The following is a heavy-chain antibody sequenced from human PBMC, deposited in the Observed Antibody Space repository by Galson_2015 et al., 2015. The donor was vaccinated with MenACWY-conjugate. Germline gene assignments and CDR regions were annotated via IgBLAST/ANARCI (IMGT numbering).Heavy chain of an antibody. V-gene: IGHV3-23*01. J-gene: IGHJ4*02. Sequence: SLRLSCAASGFTFTTYAMSWVRQAPGKGLEWVSAISNSGSSTYYADSVKGRFAISRDNSKNTLYLQMDRLRAEDTAVYYCAKRQRVSINSLYTFDYWGQGTLVTVSS. CDR3: AKRQRVSINSLYTFDY. CDR1: GFTFTTYA. D-gene: IGHD5/OR15-5a*01. CDR2: ISNSGSST.